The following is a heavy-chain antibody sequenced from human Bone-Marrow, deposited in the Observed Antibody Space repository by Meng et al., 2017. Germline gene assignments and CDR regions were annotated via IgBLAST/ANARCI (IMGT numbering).Heavy chain of an antibody. CDR3: GNWYYYDLVSLS. Sequence: GESLKISCAASGFPFSSYWMSWVRQAPGKGLEWVANIKQDGSEKYYVDSVTGRFTISRDNSKNTLYLPMNSLRAEDTAVYYCGNWYYYDLVSLSWGQGTRVTGAS. D-gene: IGHD3-10*01. J-gene: IGHJ1*01. CDR2: IKQDGSEK. CDR1: GFPFSSYW. V-gene: IGHV3-7*03.